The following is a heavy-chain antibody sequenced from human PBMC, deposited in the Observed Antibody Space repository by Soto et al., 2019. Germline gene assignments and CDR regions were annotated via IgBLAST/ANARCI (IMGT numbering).Heavy chain of an antibody. Sequence: ASVKVSCKASGYTFTRHWMHWVRQAPGQGLEWMGIINPSDDTTSYAQKFQGRVTMTRDTSTSTVYMELSSLRSEDTAIYYCARDDSGTTNGYSWWWFDPWGHGTVVTVSS. CDR1: GYTFTRHW. D-gene: IGHD2-8*01. J-gene: IGHJ5*02. CDR2: INPSDDTT. CDR3: ARDDSGTTNGYSWWWFDP. V-gene: IGHV1-46*01.